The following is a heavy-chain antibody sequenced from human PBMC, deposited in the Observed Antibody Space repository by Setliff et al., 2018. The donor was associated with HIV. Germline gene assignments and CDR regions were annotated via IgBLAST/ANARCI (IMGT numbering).Heavy chain of an antibody. D-gene: IGHD5-18*01. CDR1: GYSISSGYY. V-gene: IGHV4-38-2*01. J-gene: IGHJ4*02. CDR2: IYHSGST. Sequence: SETLSLTCAVSGYSISSGYYWGWIRQPPGKGLEWIGSIYHSGSTYYNPSLKSRVTISADTSKNQFSLKLTSVTAADTAVYYCARTLRAAAMGYFDYWGQGTLVTVSS. CDR3: ARTLRAAAMGYFDY.